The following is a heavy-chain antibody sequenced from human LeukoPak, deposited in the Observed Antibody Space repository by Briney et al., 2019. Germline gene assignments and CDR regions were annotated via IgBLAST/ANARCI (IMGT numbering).Heavy chain of an antibody. V-gene: IGHV3-23*01. CDR1: GFPFNTYA. D-gene: IGHD1-26*01. CDR3: AKGASGTAMYYFDY. Sequence: GGSLRLSCAASGFPFNTYAMSWVRQAARKVLDWVSSISGSGCNTYYADSVRGRFIISRDNSKNPLYVQTNSLTAGDTHVYYCAKGASGTAMYYFDYWGQGTLVTVSS. J-gene: IGHJ4*02. CDR2: ISGSGCNT.